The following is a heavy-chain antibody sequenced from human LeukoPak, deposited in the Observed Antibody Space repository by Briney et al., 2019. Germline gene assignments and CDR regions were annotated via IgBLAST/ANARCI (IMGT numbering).Heavy chain of an antibody. Sequence: GGSLRLSCAASGFTFNSYGMSWVRQAPGKGLEWVANIKQDGSEKYYVDSVKGRFTISRDNAKNSLYLQMNSLRAEDTAVYYCARVAAAGIYYYYYMDVWGKGPRSPSP. V-gene: IGHV3-7*01. D-gene: IGHD6-13*01. CDR3: ARVAAAGIYYYYYMDV. CDR1: GFTFNSYG. CDR2: IKQDGSEK. J-gene: IGHJ6*03.